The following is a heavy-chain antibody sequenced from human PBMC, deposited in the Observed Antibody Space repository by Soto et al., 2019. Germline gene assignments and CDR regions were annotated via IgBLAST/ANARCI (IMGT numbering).Heavy chain of an antibody. CDR3: AGSVQQWLVLVRAFDI. J-gene: IGHJ3*02. CDR2: IIPIFGTA. D-gene: IGHD6-19*01. Sequence: QVQLVQSGAEVKKPGSSVKVSCKASGGTFSSYAISWVRQAPGQGLEWMGGIIPIFGTANYAQKFQGRVTITADESTSTAYMELSSLRSEDTAVYYCAGSVQQWLVLVRAFDIWGQGTMVTVSS. CDR1: GGTFSSYA. V-gene: IGHV1-69*01.